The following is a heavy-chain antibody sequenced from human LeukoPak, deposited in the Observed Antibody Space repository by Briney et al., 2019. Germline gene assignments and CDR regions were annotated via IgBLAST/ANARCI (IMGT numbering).Heavy chain of an antibody. Sequence: SETLSLTCAVSGGSISSSNWWSWVRQPPGKGLEWIGEIYHSGSTNYNPSLKSRVTISVDKSKNQFSLKLSSVTAADTAGYYCGRKKRESDTIFGVVNAPYFDYWGQGTLVTVSS. D-gene: IGHD3-3*01. J-gene: IGHJ4*02. CDR2: IYHSGST. CDR3: GRKKRESDTIFGVVNAPYFDY. V-gene: IGHV4-4*02. CDR1: GGSISSSNW.